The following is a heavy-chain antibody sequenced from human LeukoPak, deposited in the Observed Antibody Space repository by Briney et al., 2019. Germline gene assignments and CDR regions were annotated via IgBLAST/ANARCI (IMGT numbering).Heavy chain of an antibody. V-gene: IGHV4-38-2*02. Sequence: SETLSLTCAVSGYSTSSGFFWAWIRQPPGKGLEWIGSIYHSGTYYNPSLESRVSMSIDTSKNQFSLRLSSVTAADTAVYYCARDDYSNYGHYWGQGKLVTVSS. CDR1: GYSTSSGFF. J-gene: IGHJ4*02. D-gene: IGHD4-11*01. CDR2: IYHSGT. CDR3: ARDDYSNYGHY.